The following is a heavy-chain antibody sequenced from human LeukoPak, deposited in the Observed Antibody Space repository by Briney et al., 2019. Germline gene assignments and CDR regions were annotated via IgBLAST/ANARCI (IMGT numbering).Heavy chain of an antibody. CDR3: ARDSGEVPDY. D-gene: IGHD3-10*01. Sequence: ASVKVSCKSSGYTFNGYYMHWGRQAPGQGLEWMGWINPNNGGTKYAQNFQGRVTMTGDTSISTAYMELDRLRFDDTAVYYCARDSGEVPDYWGQGTLVTVSS. J-gene: IGHJ4*02. CDR2: INPNNGGT. CDR1: GYTFNGYY. V-gene: IGHV1-2*02.